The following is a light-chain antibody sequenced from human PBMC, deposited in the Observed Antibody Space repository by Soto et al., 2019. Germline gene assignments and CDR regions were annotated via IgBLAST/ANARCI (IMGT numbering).Light chain of an antibody. CDR2: AAS. CDR3: LQDYDYPWT. J-gene: IGKJ1*01. CDR1: QGVGND. Sequence: AIQMTQSPSSLSASVGDRVTVTCRARQGVGNDLGWYQHKPGKAPKLLIFAASTLQTGVPSRFSGSGSGTDFTLPISGLQAEDSATYYCLQDYDYPWTFGQGTKVEVK. V-gene: IGKV1-6*01.